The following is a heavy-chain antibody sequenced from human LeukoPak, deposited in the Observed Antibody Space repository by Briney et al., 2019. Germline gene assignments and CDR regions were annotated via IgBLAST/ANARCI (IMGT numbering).Heavy chain of an antibody. CDR2: IRSKANSYAT. J-gene: IGHJ4*02. D-gene: IGHD3-3*01. Sequence: GGSLKLSCAASGFTFSGSAMHWVRHASGEGLEWVGRIRSKANSYATAYAASVKGRFTISRDDSNNTAYLQMNSLRGEDTAVYYCAKDPVYGSGQSHPSDYWGQGTLVTVSS. V-gene: IGHV3-73*01. CDR3: AKDPVYGSGQSHPSDY. CDR1: GFTFSGSA.